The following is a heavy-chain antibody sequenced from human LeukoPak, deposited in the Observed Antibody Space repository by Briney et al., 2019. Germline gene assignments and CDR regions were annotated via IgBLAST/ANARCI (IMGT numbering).Heavy chain of an antibody. Sequence: GGSLRLSCTASGFIFRDYVMSWVRQAPGKGPEWVAVIGNDGAAKYYADSVRGRFTISRDNSKNTLYLQMNSLRAEDTAVYYCARAGYYSHYFDYWGQGTLVTVSS. CDR2: IGNDGAAK. CDR3: ARAGYYSHYFDY. CDR1: GFIFRDYV. J-gene: IGHJ4*02. D-gene: IGHD1-26*01. V-gene: IGHV3-33*08.